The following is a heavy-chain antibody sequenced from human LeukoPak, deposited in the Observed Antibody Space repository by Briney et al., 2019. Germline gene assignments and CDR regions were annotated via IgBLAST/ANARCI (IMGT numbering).Heavy chain of an antibody. J-gene: IGHJ4*02. CDR1: CYIFTNSW. D-gene: IGHD1-7*01. CDR2: IYPGDSNT. Sequence: GVSLQISSHASCYIFTNSWIGWARQRPGKGQEWKGIIYPGDSNTRYSPSFQGQVTISADKSISTAYLQWSSLNASDTAMYYCARRFVTGTFDDWGQGTLVTVST. CDR3: ARRFVTGTFDD. V-gene: IGHV5-51*01.